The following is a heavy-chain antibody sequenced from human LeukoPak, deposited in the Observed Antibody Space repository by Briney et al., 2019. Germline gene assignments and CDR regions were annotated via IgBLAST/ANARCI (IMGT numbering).Heavy chain of an antibody. J-gene: IGHJ4*02. D-gene: IGHD4-23*01. CDR2: LYSTQSP. CDR1: GASLTNPTYY. Sequence: SETLSLTCTVSGASLTNPTYYQWSWIRQAPGKGLELIGSLYSTQSPKFNPSLRSRVTMSLDTSKNQFSLKLSSVTAEDSAVYYCARFKSGGWSYFDSWGQGTPVTVSS. V-gene: IGHV4-61*01. CDR3: ARFKSGGWSYFDS.